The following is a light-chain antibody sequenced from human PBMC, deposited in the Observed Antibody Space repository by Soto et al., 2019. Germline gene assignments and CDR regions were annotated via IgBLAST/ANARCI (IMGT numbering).Light chain of an antibody. CDR2: LNSDGSH. J-gene: IGLJ2*01. V-gene: IGLV4-69*01. CDR1: SGHSSYA. CDR3: QTWGTGILV. Sequence: QPVLTQSPSASASLGASVKLTCTLSSGHSSYAIAWHQQQPEKGPRYLMKLNSDGSHSKGDGIPDRFSGSSSGAERYLTIASLQSGGEADYYCQTWGTGILVFGGGTKLTVL.